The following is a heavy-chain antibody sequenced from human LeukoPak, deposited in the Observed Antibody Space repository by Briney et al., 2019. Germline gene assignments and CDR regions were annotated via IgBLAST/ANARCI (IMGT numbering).Heavy chain of an antibody. V-gene: IGHV3-30-3*01. CDR1: GFTFSTYA. D-gene: IGHD6-19*01. Sequence: PGGSLRLSCTVSGFTFSTYAVHWVRQAPGKGLEWVAVISYDGSNKYYADSVKGRFTISRDNSKNTLYLQMNSLRDEDTAVYYCARDQEQWVAFYYGMDVWGQGTAVTVSS. J-gene: IGHJ6*02. CDR3: ARDQEQWVAFYYGMDV. CDR2: ISYDGSNK.